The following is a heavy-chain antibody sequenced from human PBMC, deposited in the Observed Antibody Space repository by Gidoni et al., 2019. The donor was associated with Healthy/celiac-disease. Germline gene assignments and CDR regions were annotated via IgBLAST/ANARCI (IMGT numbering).Heavy chain of an antibody. D-gene: IGHD3-10*01. CDR2: INHSGST. Sequence: QVQLQQWGAGLLKPSETLSLTCAVYGGSFSGSYWSWIRQPPGKGLEWIGEINHSGSTNYNPALKSRVTISVDTSKNQFSLKLSSVTAADTAVYYWARGAAAARPLMVRGVITDGGQGTLVTVSS. CDR3: ARGAAAARPLMVRGVITD. CDR1: GGSFSGSY. V-gene: IGHV4-34*01. J-gene: IGHJ4*02.